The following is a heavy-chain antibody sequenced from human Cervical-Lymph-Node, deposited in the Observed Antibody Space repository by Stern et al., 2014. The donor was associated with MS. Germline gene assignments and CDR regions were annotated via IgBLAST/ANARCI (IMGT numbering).Heavy chain of an antibody. CDR1: GFTFSGSG. Sequence: VQLVESGGGVVQPGRSLRLSCAASGFTFSGSGMHWVRQAPGQGLGWLAIIWYDGSNRYYADSVKGRFTISRDNSKNTLYLQMNSLRAEDTAVYYCAREGGNTAEYFQHWGQGTLVTVSS. J-gene: IGHJ1*01. CDR3: AREGGNTAEYFQH. D-gene: IGHD4-23*01. CDR2: IWYDGSNR. V-gene: IGHV3-33*01.